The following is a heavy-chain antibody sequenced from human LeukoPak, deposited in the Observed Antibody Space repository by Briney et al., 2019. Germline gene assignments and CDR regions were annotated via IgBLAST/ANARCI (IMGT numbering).Heavy chain of an antibody. CDR2: ITSDGTRT. Sequence: GGSLRLSCAASGFTFSDYWIYWVRQAPGKGLVWVSHITSDGTRTNYADSVKGRFTISRDKSKNTLYLQMNSLRAEDTAVYYCAKDFYYYDSSGYYVYLDQWGRGSLVTVSS. CDR3: AKDFYYYDSSGYYVYLDQ. V-gene: IGHV3-74*01. J-gene: IGHJ4*02. D-gene: IGHD3-22*01. CDR1: GFTFSDYW.